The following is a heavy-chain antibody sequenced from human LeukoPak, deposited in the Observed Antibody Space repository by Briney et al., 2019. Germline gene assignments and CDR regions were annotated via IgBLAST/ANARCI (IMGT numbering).Heavy chain of an antibody. D-gene: IGHD6-13*01. Sequence: GRSLRLSCAASGFTFSSYAMHWVRQAPGKGLEWVAVISYDGSNKYYADSVKGRFTISRDNSKNTLYLQMNSLRAEDTAVYYCARDPSQLGNYYFDYWGQGTLVTVSS. J-gene: IGHJ4*02. CDR2: ISYDGSNK. CDR3: ARDPSQLGNYYFDY. CDR1: GFTFSSYA. V-gene: IGHV3-30*04.